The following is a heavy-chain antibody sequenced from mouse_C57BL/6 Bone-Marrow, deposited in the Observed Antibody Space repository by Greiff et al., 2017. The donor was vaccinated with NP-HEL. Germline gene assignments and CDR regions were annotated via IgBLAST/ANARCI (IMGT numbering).Heavy chain of an antibody. CDR1: GYTFTDYY. CDR2: IYPGSGNT. V-gene: IGHV1-76*01. J-gene: IGHJ3*01. CDR3: ARGGRFLTWFAY. Sequence: QVQLQQSGAELVRPGASVKLSCKASGYTFTDYYINWVKQRPGQGLEWIARIYPGSGNTYYNEKFKGKATLTAEKSSSTAYMQLSSLTSEDSAVYFCARGGRFLTWFAYWGQGTLVTVSA.